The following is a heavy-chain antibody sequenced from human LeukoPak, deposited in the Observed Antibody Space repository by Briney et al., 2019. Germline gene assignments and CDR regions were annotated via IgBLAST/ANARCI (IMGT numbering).Heavy chain of an antibody. CDR1: GFTFSSYA. CDR2: ISYDGRNT. CDR3: ARPYGYYYDSSGYFDY. J-gene: IGHJ4*02. Sequence: GGSLRLSCAASGFTFSSYAMDWVRQGPGKGLEGVAVISYDGRNTYYADSVKGRFTISRDNSKNTLYLQMNSLRAEDTAVYYCARPYGYYYDSSGYFDYWGQGTLVTVSP. V-gene: IGHV3-30-3*01. D-gene: IGHD3-22*01.